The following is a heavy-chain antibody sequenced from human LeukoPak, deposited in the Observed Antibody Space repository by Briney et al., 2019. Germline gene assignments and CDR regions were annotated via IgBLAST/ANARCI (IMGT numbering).Heavy chain of an antibody. CDR3: ARNNFLRFWECLQNFDS. CDR1: GFTFSSYW. CDR2: IKQDGSEK. V-gene: IGHV3-7*01. D-gene: IGHD3-3*01. Sequence: GGSLRLSCAASGFTFSSYWMSWVRQAPGKGLEWVANIKQDGSEKYYVDSVKGRFTISRDNAKNSLYLQMNSLRAEDTAVYYCARNNFLRFWECLQNFDSWAREPLVTVSS. J-gene: IGHJ4*02.